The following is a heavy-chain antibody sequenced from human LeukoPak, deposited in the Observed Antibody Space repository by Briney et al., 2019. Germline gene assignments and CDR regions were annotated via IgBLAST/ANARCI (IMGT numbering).Heavy chain of an antibody. CDR2: IYIGGGA. Sequence: PVGSLRLSCAASGVSVSSKYMSWGRQAPGKGLEWVSVIYIGGGANYAGSVTVRFTIYRNNSKHTLFLPMASLRVEDTALYYCARGGNSDTSYEFDYWAQGTLVTVSS. D-gene: IGHD2/OR15-2a*01. V-gene: IGHV3-53*01. J-gene: IGHJ4*02. CDR1: GVSVSSKY. CDR3: ARGGNSDTSYEFDY.